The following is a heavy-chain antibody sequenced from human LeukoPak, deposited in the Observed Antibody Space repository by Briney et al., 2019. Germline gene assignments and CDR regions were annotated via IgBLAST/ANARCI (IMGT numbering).Heavy chain of an antibody. CDR1: GFTFSSYA. Sequence: GGSLRLSCAASGFTFSSYAMHWVRQAPGKGLEWVAVISYDGSNKYYADSVKGRFTISRDNSKNTLYLQMNSLRAEDTAVYYCAKDRLRWPYYFDYWGQGTLVTVSS. D-gene: IGHD4-23*01. J-gene: IGHJ4*02. CDR3: AKDRLRWPYYFDY. V-gene: IGHV3-30-3*01. CDR2: ISYDGSNK.